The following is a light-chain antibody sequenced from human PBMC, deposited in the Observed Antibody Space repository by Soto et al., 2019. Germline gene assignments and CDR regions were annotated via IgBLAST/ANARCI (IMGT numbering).Light chain of an antibody. CDR2: DVS. Sequence: QSALTQPASVSGSPGQSITISCTGTSSDVGGYNYVSWYQQHPGKAPKLMIYDVSNRPSGVSNRFSGSKSGNTASLTISGLQAEDEADYYCSSYTSSSSSCVFGNGTKVTVL. CDR1: SSDVGGYNY. CDR3: SSYTSSSSSCV. V-gene: IGLV2-14*01. J-gene: IGLJ1*01.